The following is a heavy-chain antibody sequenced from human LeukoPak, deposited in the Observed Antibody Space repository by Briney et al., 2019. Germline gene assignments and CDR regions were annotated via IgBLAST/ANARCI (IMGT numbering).Heavy chain of an antibody. CDR2: INPNSGGT. J-gene: IGHJ4*02. V-gene: IGHV1-2*02. D-gene: IGHD1-20*01. CDR1: GYTFTGYY. CDR3: ARDPVTGTTNFDY. Sequence: ASVKVSCKASGYTFTGYYMHWVRQAPGQGLEWMGWINPNSGGTNYAQKFQGRVTMTRDTSISTAYMELSRLRSDDTAVYYCARDPVTGTTNFDYWGQGTLVPVSS.